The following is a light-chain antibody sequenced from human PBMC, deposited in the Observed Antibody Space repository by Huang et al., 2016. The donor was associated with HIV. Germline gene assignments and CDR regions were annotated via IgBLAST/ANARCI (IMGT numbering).Light chain of an antibody. CDR3: QQYNSYSRT. J-gene: IGKJ1*01. Sequence: DIQMTQSPSTLSASVGDRVTITCRASQSISSWVAWDQQKPGKAPKLLIYKASSLESGVPSRFSGSGSGTKFTLTNSSLQPDDFATYYCQQYNSYSRTFGQGTKVEIK. CDR1: QSISSW. CDR2: KAS. V-gene: IGKV1-5*03.